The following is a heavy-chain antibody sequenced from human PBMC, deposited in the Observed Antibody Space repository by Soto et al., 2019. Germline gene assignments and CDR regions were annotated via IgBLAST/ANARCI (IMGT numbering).Heavy chain of an antibody. CDR2: IYYSGST. J-gene: IGHJ5*02. D-gene: IGHD3-22*01. Sequence: PSETLSLTCTVSGGSISSYCWSWIRQPPGKGLEWIGYIYYSGSTNYNPSLKSRVTISVDTSKNQFSLKLSSVTAADTAVYYCARARYYYDSSGYYSSGWFDPWGQGTLVTVSS. CDR1: GGSISSYC. V-gene: IGHV4-59*01. CDR3: ARARYYYDSSGYYSSGWFDP.